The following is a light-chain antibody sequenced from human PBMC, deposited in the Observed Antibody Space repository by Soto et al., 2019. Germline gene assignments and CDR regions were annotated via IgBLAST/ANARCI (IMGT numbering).Light chain of an antibody. CDR1: QGMSSY. Sequence: IQVTQSPSSLSASVGDRITITCRASQGMSSYLAWYQQKPGKAPKLLIYAAYTLQSGVPSRFSGSGSGTDFTLTISSLQPEDFATYYYQQLNSYPTFGGGTKVEIK. V-gene: IGKV1-9*01. CDR2: AAY. J-gene: IGKJ4*01. CDR3: QQLNSYPT.